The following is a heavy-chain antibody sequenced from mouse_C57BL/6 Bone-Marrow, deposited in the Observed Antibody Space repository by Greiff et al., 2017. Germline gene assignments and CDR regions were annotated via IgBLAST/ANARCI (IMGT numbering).Heavy chain of an antibody. D-gene: IGHD2-3*01. CDR2: INPSSGYT. J-gene: IGHJ2*01. V-gene: IGHV1-7*01. CDR1: GYTFTSYW. CDR3: ARIPPYDGYDD. Sequence: VKLMESGAELAKPGASVKLSCKASGYTFTSYWMHWVKQRPGQGLEWIGYINPSSGYTKYNQKFKDKAKLTADKSSSTAYMQLSSLTYEDSAVYYCARIPPYDGYDDWGQGTTLTVSS.